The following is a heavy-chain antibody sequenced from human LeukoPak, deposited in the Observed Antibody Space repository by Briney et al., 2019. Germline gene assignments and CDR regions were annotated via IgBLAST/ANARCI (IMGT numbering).Heavy chain of an antibody. CDR3: ARDNPHSSSWYSLFDY. V-gene: IGHV4-61*02. CDR1: GGSISSGSYY. Sequence: PSQTLSLTCTVSGGSISSGSYYWSWIRQPAGKGREWIGRIYTSGSTNYNPSLKSRVTISVDTSKNQFSLKLSSVTAADTAVYYCARDNPHSSSWYSLFDYWAREPWSPSPQ. CDR2: IYTSGST. J-gene: IGHJ4*02. D-gene: IGHD6-13*01.